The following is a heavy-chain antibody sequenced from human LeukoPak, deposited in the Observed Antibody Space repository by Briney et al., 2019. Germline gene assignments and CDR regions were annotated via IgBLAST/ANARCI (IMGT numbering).Heavy chain of an antibody. V-gene: IGHV1-18*01. D-gene: IGHD5-12*01. CDR1: GYTFTSYD. J-gene: IGHJ6*02. Sequence: GASVKVPCKASGYTFTSYDINWVRQAPGQGLEWMGWISAYNGNTNYAQKLQGRVTMTTDTSTSTAYMELRSLRSDDTAVYYFARCRYSGYEPYLDNYYYGMDVWGQGTTVTVSS. CDR2: ISAYNGNT. CDR3: ARCRYSGYEPYLDNYYYGMDV.